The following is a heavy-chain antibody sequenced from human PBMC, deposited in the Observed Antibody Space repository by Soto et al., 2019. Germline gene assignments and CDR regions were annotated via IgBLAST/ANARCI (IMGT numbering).Heavy chain of an antibody. CDR2: ISAYNGDT. CDR1: GYTFTSYG. Sequence: ASVKVSCKASGYTFTSYGISWVRQAPGQGLEWMGWISAYNGDTNYAQKLQGRVTMTTDTSTSTAYMELRSLRSDDTAVYYCARRDSSGYYRLYYSDYWGQGTLATVSS. D-gene: IGHD3-22*01. J-gene: IGHJ4*02. V-gene: IGHV1-18*01. CDR3: ARRDSSGYYRLYYSDY.